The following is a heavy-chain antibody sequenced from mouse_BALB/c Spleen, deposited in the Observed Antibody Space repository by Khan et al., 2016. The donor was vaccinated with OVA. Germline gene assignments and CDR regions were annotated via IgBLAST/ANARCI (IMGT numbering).Heavy chain of an antibody. D-gene: IGHD3-1*01. V-gene: IGHV1-63*02. Sequence: QVQLKESGAELVRPGTSVKMSCKAAGYTFTNYWIGWVKQRPGHGLEWIGDIYPGGGYTNYNEKFKGKATLTADTSSSTAYMQLSSLTSEDSAVDDCARGGAARATWDYFDYWGQGTSLTVSS. CDR3: ARGGAARATWDYFDY. J-gene: IGHJ2*03. CDR1: GYTFTNYW. CDR2: IYPGGGYT.